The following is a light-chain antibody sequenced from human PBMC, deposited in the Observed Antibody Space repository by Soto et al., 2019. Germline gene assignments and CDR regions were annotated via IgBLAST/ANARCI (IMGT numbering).Light chain of an antibody. J-gene: IGKJ5*01. CDR1: ESIRDY. CDR3: QQSYSTPIT. CDR2: AAS. V-gene: IGKV1-39*01. Sequence: DIQMTQSPSSLSASVGDRVTITCRAGESIRDYLNWYQQKPGKAPNLLIYAASSLQSGVPSRFSGSGSGTDFTLTISSLQPEDFATYYCQQSYSTPITFGQGTRLEIK.